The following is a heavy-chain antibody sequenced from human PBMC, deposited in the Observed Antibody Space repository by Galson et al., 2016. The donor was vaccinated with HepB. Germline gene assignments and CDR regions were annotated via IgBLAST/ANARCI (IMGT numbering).Heavy chain of an antibody. D-gene: IGHD4-23*01. Sequence: CAISGDSVSSNSAAWNWIRQSPSRGLEWLGRTYYRSKWYTDYAVSVKSRITVNPDTSKNQFSLQPNSVTPEDTAVYYCARDPPVSNSIFDMWGQGTMVTVSS. CDR1: GDSVSSNSAA. J-gene: IGHJ3*02. CDR2: TYYRSKWYT. CDR3: ARDPPVSNSIFDM. V-gene: IGHV6-1*01.